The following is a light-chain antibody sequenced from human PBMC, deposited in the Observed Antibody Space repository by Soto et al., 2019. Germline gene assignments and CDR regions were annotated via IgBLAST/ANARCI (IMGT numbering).Light chain of an antibody. Sequence: DIQMTQSPSSLSASVGDRVTITCQASQDISDYLNWYQQKPGKAPKLLIYDAANLESGVPSRFSGSGSGTYFTFTISSLQPEDIATYYCQQYDNLPALTFGGGIKVEIK. V-gene: IGKV1-33*01. CDR2: DAA. J-gene: IGKJ4*01. CDR1: QDISDY. CDR3: QQYDNLPALT.